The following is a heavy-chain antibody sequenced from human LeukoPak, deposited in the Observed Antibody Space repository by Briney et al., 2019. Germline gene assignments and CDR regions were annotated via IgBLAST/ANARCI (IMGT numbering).Heavy chain of an antibody. CDR2: ISTYNGNT. CDR3: AIRTGTYPYYFDY. D-gene: IGHD1-26*01. J-gene: IGHJ4*02. CDR1: GYTFTSIG. Sequence: SVKVSCKAFGYTFTSIGLSWLRQPPAQGLELMGLISTYNGNTNYAQNLPGRGTMTTDTSTRKAYMDLRSLRSDDTAVYYCAIRTGTYPYYFDYWGQGTLVSVSS. V-gene: IGHV1-18*01.